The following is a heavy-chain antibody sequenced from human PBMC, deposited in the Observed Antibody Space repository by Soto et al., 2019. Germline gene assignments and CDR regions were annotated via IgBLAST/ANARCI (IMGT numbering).Heavy chain of an antibody. D-gene: IGHD2-2*01. Sequence: LSLTCTVSGGSISSGGYYWSWIRQHPGKGLEWIGYIYYSGSTYYNPSLKSRVTISVDTSKNQFSLKLSSVTAADTAVYYCARVFGKKNVVVPAAIGWFDPWAREPWSPSPQ. CDR2: IYYSGST. V-gene: IGHV4-31*03. CDR3: ARVFGKKNVVVPAAIGWFDP. J-gene: IGHJ5*02. CDR1: GGSISSGGYY.